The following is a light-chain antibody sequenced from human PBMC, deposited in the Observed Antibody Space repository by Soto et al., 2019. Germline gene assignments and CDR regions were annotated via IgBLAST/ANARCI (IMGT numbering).Light chain of an antibody. CDR3: TSFTRRHTYV. CDR1: SSDVGGYNY. V-gene: IGLV2-14*03. J-gene: IGLJ1*01. Sequence: QSVLTQPASVSGSPGQSITISCTGTSSDVGGYNYVSWYQQHPDKAPRLMIYDVSNRPSGVSDRFSGSKSGDTASLTISGLQAEDEADYYCTSFTRRHTYVFGNGTKLTV. CDR2: DVS.